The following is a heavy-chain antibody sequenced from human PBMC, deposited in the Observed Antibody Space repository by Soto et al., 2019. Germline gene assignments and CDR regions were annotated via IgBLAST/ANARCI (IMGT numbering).Heavy chain of an antibody. CDR2: MYNTGST. J-gene: IGHJ6*02. CDR3: ARDLWGYCGTDCYPLDV. CDR1: GGSISRHY. V-gene: IGHV4-59*11. D-gene: IGHD2-21*02. Sequence: SETLCLTSTVSGGSISRHYWRWIRQPPGKGLEWIGYMYNTGSTVYNPSFKSRVTISVDTSKNQFSLKLNSVTAADTAVYYCARDLWGYCGTDCYPLDVWGQGTTVTVSS.